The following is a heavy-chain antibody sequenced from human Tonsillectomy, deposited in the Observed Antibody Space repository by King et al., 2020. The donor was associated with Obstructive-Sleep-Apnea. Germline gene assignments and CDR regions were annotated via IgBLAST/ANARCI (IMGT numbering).Heavy chain of an antibody. CDR3: AKDRTVGYSSGWYGY. J-gene: IGHJ4*02. Sequence: VQLVESGGGLVQPGGSLRLSCAASGFTFSSYAMSWVRQAPGKGLEWVSAIRGSGGSTFYADSVKGRFTISRDNSKNTLYLQMNSLRAEDTAVYYCAKDRTVGYSSGWYGYWGQGTLVTVSS. CDR2: IRGSGGST. D-gene: IGHD6-19*01. V-gene: IGHV3-23*04. CDR1: GFTFSSYA.